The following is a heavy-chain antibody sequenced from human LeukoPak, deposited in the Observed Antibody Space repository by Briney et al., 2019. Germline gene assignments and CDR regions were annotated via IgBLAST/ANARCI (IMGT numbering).Heavy chain of an antibody. Sequence: PGGSLRLSCAASGFTFSDYYMSWIRQAPGKGLEWVSYISSSSSTIYYADSVEGRFSISRDNAKNSLYLQMNSLRDEDTAVYYCARGHSSGWSTFDYWGQGTLVTVSS. V-gene: IGHV3-11*04. CDR1: GFTFSDYY. CDR2: ISSSSSTI. J-gene: IGHJ4*02. CDR3: ARGHSSGWSTFDY. D-gene: IGHD6-19*01.